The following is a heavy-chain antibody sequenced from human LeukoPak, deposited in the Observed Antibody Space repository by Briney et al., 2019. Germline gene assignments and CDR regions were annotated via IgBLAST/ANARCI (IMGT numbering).Heavy chain of an antibody. CDR1: GFTFSSYA. V-gene: IGHV3-30-3*02. D-gene: IGHD1-1*01. CDR3: AKSRAPPTTLLFDY. Sequence: GGSLRLSCAASGFTFSSYAMHWVRQAPGKGLEWVAVISYDGSNKYYADSVKGRFTISRDNSKNMLSLQMNSLRVEDTALYYCAKSRAPPTTLLFDYWGQGALVTVSS. CDR2: ISYDGSNK. J-gene: IGHJ4*02.